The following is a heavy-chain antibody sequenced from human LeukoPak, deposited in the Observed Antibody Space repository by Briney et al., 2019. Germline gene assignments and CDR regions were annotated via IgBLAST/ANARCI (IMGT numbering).Heavy chain of an antibody. CDR1: GFTFSSYA. J-gene: IGHJ4*02. D-gene: IGHD4-23*01. Sequence: PGGSLRLSCAASGFTFSSYAMSWVRQAPGQGLEWVSAISDSGGSTYYADSVKGRFTIARDNSKNTLYLQMNSLRVEDTAVYYCVLGHYGGLFDNWGQGALVTVSS. CDR3: VLGHYGGLFDN. V-gene: IGHV3-23*01. CDR2: ISDSGGST.